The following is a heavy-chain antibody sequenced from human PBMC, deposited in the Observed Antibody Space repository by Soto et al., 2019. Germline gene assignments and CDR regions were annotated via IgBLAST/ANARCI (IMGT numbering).Heavy chain of an antibody. D-gene: IGHD2-2*01. CDR1: EGSFSSYT. CDR2: IIPVLTIA. V-gene: IGHV1-69*02. CDR3: TTNLIFHYQNRGGEDV. J-gene: IGHJ6*02. Sequence: QVQLVQSGPEVKKPGSSVKVSCTASEGSFSSYTFSWVRQTPGQGLEWMGRIIPVLTIANYAPKFQDRVTITADKSTTTVYMDLGSLISNDTAVYFFTTNLIFHYQNRGGEDVWGQGTTVTVSS.